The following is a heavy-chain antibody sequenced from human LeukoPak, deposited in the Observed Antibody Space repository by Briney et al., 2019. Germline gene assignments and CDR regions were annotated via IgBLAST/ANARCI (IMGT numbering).Heavy chain of an antibody. V-gene: IGHV3-30*02. Sequence: GGSLRLSCAASGFTFSYYGMHWVRQAPGKGLEWVAFIRYDESKKFYGDSVKGRFTISRDNSKNTLYLQMNSLRTEDTTVYYCAKSHLPNAYSGTYYCDYWGQGTLVTVSS. J-gene: IGHJ4*02. D-gene: IGHD1-26*01. CDR3: AKSHLPNAYSGTYYCDY. CDR1: GFTFSYYG. CDR2: IRYDESKK.